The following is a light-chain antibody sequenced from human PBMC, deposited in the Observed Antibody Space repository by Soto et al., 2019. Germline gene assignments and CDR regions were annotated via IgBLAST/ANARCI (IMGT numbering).Light chain of an antibody. CDR2: HAS. Sequence: EIVLTQCPATLSLSPAERATLSCGASQTVTSNYLAWYQQKPGLAPRLLIYHASNRATGIPGRFSGSGSGTDFTLTISRLEPEDFAVYYCQQYGDSPLTFGGGTKVEIK. J-gene: IGKJ4*01. CDR3: QQYGDSPLT. CDR1: QTVTSNY. V-gene: IGKV3D-20*01.